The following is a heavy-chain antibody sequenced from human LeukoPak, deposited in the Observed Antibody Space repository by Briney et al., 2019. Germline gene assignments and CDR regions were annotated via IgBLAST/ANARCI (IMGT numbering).Heavy chain of an antibody. CDR2: IFYTGSA. CDR1: GVSINNGRYY. CDR3: ARRGIAAAAHFDF. V-gene: IGHV4-39*01. Sequence: SETLSLTCTVSGVSINNGRYYWGWIRQPPGRRLEWIGSIFYTGSAHYHPSFESRVVITIDTANNRFSLRLPSVTAADTAVYFCARRGIAAAAHFDFWGQGSLVTVSS. J-gene: IGHJ4*02. D-gene: IGHD6-25*01.